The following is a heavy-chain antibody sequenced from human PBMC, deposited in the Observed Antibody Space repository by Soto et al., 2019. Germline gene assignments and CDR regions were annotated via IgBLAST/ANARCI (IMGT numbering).Heavy chain of an antibody. CDR1: GFTFSNYG. Sequence: PGGSLRLSCAASGFTFSNYGIHWVRRAPGKGLEWVAVISYDGSNKYYADSVKGRFTISRDNSKNTLYLQMNSLRAEDTAVYYCAKGDWFDPWGQGT. J-gene: IGHJ5*02. CDR2: ISYDGSNK. V-gene: IGHV3-30*18. CDR3: AKGDWFDP.